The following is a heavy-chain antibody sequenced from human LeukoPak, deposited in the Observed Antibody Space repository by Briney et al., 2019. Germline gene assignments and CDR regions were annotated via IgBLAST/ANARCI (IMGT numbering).Heavy chain of an antibody. Sequence: AAVKDTCKASGYTFTSCGSSWVRQATGQGLEWMGWISAYNGNTNYAQKLQGRVTMTTATSTSTAYMELSSMRSDDTAVYYCARDRDYGSGSYYWSYWGQGTLVTVSS. CDR1: GYTFTSCG. V-gene: IGHV1-18*04. CDR2: ISAYNGNT. D-gene: IGHD3-10*01. CDR3: ARDRDYGSGSYYWSY. J-gene: IGHJ4*02.